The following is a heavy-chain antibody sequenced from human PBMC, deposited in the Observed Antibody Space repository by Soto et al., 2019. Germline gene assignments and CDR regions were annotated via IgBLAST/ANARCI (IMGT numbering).Heavy chain of an antibody. Sequence: EVQLVESGGGLVQPGGSLRLSCAASGFTFSSYWMSWVRQAPGKGLEWVANIKQDGSEKYYVDSVKGRFTISRDNAKNSLYLKMNGRRAEDTAVYYCPGGYITPGSYWGQGTLVTVSS. V-gene: IGHV3-7*04. J-gene: IGHJ4*02. CDR1: GFTFSSYW. D-gene: IGHD3-10*01. CDR2: IKQDGSEK. CDR3: PGGYITPGSY.